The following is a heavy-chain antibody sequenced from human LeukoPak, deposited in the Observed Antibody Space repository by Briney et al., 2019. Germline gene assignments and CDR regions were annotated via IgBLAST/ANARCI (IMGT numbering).Heavy chain of an antibody. V-gene: IGHV4-59*12. D-gene: IGHD5-18*01. CDR2: IYHSGST. CDR3: ARTQIQLWFDY. Sequence: PSETLSLTCTVSGGSISSYYWSWIRQPPGKGLEWIGYIYHSGSTYYNPSLKSRVTISVDRSKNQFSLKLSSVTAADTAVYYCARTQIQLWFDYWGQGTLVTVSS. J-gene: IGHJ4*02. CDR1: GGSISSYY.